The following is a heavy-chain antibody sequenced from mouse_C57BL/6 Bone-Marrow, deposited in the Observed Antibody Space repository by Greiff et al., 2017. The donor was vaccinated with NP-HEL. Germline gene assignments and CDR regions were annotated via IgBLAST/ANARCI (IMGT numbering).Heavy chain of an antibody. J-gene: IGHJ3*01. Sequence: QVQLKQPGAELVKPGASVKLSCKASGYTFTSYWMPWVKQRPGQGLEWIGEIDPSDRYTTYNPKFKGQATLTVDTSSSTAYLQLSSLTSEDSAVYSCAYDGYYAFAYWGQGTLVTVSA. CDR2: IDPSDRYT. CDR3: AYDGYYAFAY. CDR1: GYTFTSYW. V-gene: IGHV1-50*01. D-gene: IGHD2-3*01.